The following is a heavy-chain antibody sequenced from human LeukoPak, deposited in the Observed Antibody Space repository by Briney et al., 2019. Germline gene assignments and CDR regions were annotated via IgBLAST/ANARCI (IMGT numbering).Heavy chain of an antibody. J-gene: IGHJ4*02. D-gene: IGHD3-10*01. CDR3: ARKGPGVDY. CDR2: ISSSSSTI. V-gene: IGHV3-48*04. Sequence: PGGSLRLSCAASGFTFSSYSMNWVRQAPGKGLEWVSYISSSSSTIYYADSVKGRFTISRDNAKNSLYLQMNSLRAEDTAVYYCARKGPGVDYWGQGTLVTVSS. CDR1: GFTFSSYS.